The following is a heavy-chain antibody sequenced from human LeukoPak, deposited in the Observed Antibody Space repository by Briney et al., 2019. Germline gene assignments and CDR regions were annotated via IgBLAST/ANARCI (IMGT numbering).Heavy chain of an antibody. CDR1: GGSFSGYY. Sequence: PSETLSLTCAVYGGSFSGYYWSWIRQPPGKGLEWIGEINHSGSTNYNPSLKSRVTISVDTSKNQFSLKLSSVTAADTAVYYCARGKTRQWLATPCDFWGQGTLVTVSS. J-gene: IGHJ4*02. CDR2: INHSGST. V-gene: IGHV4-34*01. CDR3: ARGKTRQWLATPCDF. D-gene: IGHD6-19*01.